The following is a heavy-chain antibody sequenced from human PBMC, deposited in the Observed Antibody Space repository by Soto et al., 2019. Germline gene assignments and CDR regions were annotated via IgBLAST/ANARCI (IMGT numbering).Heavy chain of an antibody. V-gene: IGHV2-5*02. CDR1: GFSLSTSGVG. D-gene: IGHD4-17*01. CDR2: IYWDDDK. CDR3: AHSLAASSYGNYYPINSFDY. J-gene: IGHJ4*02. Sequence: SGPTLVNPTQTLTLTCTFSGFSLSTSGVGVGWIRQPPGKALEWLALIYWDDDKRYSPSLKSRLTITKDTSKNQVVLTMTNMDPVDTSTYYCAHSLAASSYGNYYPINSFDYWGQGTLFTVSS.